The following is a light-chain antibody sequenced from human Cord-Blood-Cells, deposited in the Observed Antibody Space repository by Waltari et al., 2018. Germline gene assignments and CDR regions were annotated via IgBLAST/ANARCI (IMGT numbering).Light chain of an antibody. CDR2: GAS. J-gene: IGKJ2*03. CDR3: QQYNNWPPYS. V-gene: IGKV3-15*01. Sequence: ELVMTQSPATLSVSPGERATLSCRAGQSVSSNLAWYQQKPGQAPRHLIYGASTRATGIPARFSGSGSGTEFTLTISSLQSEDFAVYYCQQYNNWPPYSFGQGTKLEIK. CDR1: QSVSSN.